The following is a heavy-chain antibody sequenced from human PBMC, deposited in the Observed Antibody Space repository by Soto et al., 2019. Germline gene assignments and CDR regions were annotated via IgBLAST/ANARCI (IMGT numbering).Heavy chain of an antibody. J-gene: IGHJ6*02. D-gene: IGHD1-26*01. CDR1: GDSISSGGSY. CDR2: TYYIGSP. V-gene: IGHV4-31*03. Sequence: LSLPCTVSGDSISSGGSYWTWIRHHPGKGLEWIGYTYYIGSPYYNPSLQSRVTISVDTSKNQVSLKLSSVTAADTAVYYCARAGGTVAAINFYGLDVWGQGTTVTVSS. CDR3: ARAGGTVAAINFYGLDV.